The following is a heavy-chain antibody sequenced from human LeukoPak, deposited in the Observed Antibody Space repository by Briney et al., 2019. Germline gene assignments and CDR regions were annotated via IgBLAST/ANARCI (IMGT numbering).Heavy chain of an antibody. J-gene: IGHJ6*02. V-gene: IGHV3-23*01. D-gene: IGHD3-3*01. CDR2: ITGSGGST. Sequence: GGSLRLSCAASGFTFSSYAMSWVRQAPGKGLEWVSAITGSGGSTYYADSVKGRFTISRDNSKNTLYLQMNSLRAEDTAVYYCATQGYYDFWSGYYTRWYYYYGMDVWGQGTTVTVSS. CDR3: ATQGYYDFWSGYYTRWYYYYGMDV. CDR1: GFTFSSYA.